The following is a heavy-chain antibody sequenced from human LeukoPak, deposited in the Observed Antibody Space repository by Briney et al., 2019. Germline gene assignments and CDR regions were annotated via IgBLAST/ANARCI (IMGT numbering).Heavy chain of an antibody. CDR3: ARGSYVRQRRDYYYYGMDV. CDR1: GGSISSGDYY. CDR2: IDYSGST. Sequence: SETLSLTCTVSGGSISSGDYYWSWLRQLPGQGLVWVGFIDYSGSTYYNPSLKSRLTISLDPSKSPFSLKLSSVTAADTAVYYCARGSYVRQRRDYYYYGMDVWGQGTTVTVSS. J-gene: IGHJ6*02. D-gene: IGHD3-10*02. V-gene: IGHV4-30-4*08.